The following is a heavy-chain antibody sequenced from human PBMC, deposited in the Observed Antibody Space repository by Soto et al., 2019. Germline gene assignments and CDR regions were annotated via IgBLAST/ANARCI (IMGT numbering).Heavy chain of an antibody. CDR3: ARDRRVYYDSRGTTLDVAFDI. CDR1: GGTFSSYA. CDR2: IIPIFGTA. D-gene: IGHD3-22*01. J-gene: IGHJ3*02. V-gene: IGHV1-69*12. Sequence: QVQLVQSGAEVKKPGSSVKVSCKASGGTFSSYAISWVRQAPGQGLEWMGGIIPIFGTANYAQKFQGRVTITADESTXXAXMXLSSLRSEDTAVYYCARDRRVYYDSRGTTLDVAFDIWGQGTMVTVSS.